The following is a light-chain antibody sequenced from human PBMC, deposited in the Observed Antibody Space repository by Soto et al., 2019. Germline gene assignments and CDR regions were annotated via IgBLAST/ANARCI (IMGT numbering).Light chain of an antibody. V-gene: IGKV3-20*01. CDR2: GAS. CDR3: QQYMSSVT. Sequence: EIVLTQSPGSLSLSPGQRATLSCRASQSVDTTFFAWYQKKPGQAPRLLIYGASKRATGIPDRFSGSGSGTYFTLISSRLEPEDVAVYYCQQYMSSVTFGQGTKVEIK. CDR1: QSVDTTF. J-gene: IGKJ1*01.